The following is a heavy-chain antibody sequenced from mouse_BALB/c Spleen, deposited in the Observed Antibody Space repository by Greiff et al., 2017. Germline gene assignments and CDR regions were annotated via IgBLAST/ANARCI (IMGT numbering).Heavy chain of an antibody. J-gene: IGHJ2*01. CDR1: GFTFSSYT. CDR2: ISNGGGST. V-gene: IGHV5-12-2*01. Sequence: EVMLVESGGGLVQPGGSLKLSCAASGFTFSSYTMSWVRQTPEKRLEWVAYISNGGGSTYYPDTVKGRFTISRDNAKNTLYLQMSSLKSEDTAMYYCASSYDYDGYYFDYWGQGTTLTVSS. D-gene: IGHD2-4*01. CDR3: ASSYDYDGYYFDY.